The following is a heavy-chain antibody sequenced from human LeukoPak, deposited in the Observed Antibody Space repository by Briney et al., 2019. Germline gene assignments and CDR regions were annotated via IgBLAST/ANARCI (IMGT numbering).Heavy chain of an antibody. CDR1: GLTFSSHA. D-gene: IGHD6-19*01. CDR3: AKEKTGWSGVIDS. Sequence: GGSLRLSCEASGLTFSSHAMTWVRQAPGKGLEWVSGISSSGSGGSIHYADSVMGRFTISRDNSKNTLHLQMNSLRAEDTGIYYCAKEKTGWSGVIDSWGQGTQVTVSS. J-gene: IGHJ4*02. V-gene: IGHV3-23*01. CDR2: ISSSGSGGSI.